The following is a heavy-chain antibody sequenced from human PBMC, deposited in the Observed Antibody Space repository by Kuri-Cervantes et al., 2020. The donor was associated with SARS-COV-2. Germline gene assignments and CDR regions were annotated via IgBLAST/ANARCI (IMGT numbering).Heavy chain of an antibody. CDR3: AKDANDFWSGYYLDY. J-gene: IGHJ4*02. CDR1: GFTFTSHA. CDR2: IRYDGSNK. V-gene: IGHV3-30*02. D-gene: IGHD3-3*01. Sequence: GESLKISCAVSGFTFTSHAMHWVRQAPGKGLEWVAFIRYDGSNKYYADSVKGRFTTSRDNSKNTLYLQMNSLRAEDTAVYYCAKDANDFWSGYYLDYWGQGTLVTVSS.